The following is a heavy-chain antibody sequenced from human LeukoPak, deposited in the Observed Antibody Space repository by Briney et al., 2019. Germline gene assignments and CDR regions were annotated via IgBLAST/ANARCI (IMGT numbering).Heavy chain of an antibody. V-gene: IGHV4-34*01. D-gene: IGHD5-18*01. CDR3: ARGQKYTSGYTVTELGSRYFDY. Sequence: SETLSLTCAVYGGSFSGYYWSWIRQPPGKGLEWIGEINHSGSTNYNPSLKSRVTISVDTSKNQFSLNLSSVTAADTAVYYCARGQKYTSGYTVTELGSRYFDYWGQGTLVTVSS. J-gene: IGHJ4*02. CDR2: INHSGST. CDR1: GGSFSGYY.